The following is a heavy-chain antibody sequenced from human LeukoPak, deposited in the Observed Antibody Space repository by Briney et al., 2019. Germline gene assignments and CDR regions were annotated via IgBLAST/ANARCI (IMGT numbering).Heavy chain of an antibody. CDR1: GSTFSTNG. CDR2: IPYDGRNT. Sequence: PSGGSLRLSCAASGSTFSTNGMYWVRQAPGKGLEWVAFIPYDGRNTYYADSVRGRFTISRDTSKNTLYLQMISLRAEDTAVYYCAKESSASYYFDYWGQGTLVTVSS. CDR3: AKESSASYYFDY. V-gene: IGHV3-30*02. J-gene: IGHJ4*02. D-gene: IGHD3-10*01.